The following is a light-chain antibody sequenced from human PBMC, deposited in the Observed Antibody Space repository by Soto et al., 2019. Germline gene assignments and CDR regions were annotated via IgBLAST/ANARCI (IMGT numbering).Light chain of an antibody. Sequence: QSVLTQSPSASASLGASVKLTCTLSSGHSSYAIAWHQQQPEKGPRYLMKLNSDGSHSKGDGIPDPFSGSSSGAVRYLTISSLQSEDEADYYCQTWGTGIQVFGGGTKLTVL. V-gene: IGLV4-69*01. CDR1: SGHSSYA. CDR3: QTWGTGIQV. CDR2: LNSDGSH. J-gene: IGLJ3*02.